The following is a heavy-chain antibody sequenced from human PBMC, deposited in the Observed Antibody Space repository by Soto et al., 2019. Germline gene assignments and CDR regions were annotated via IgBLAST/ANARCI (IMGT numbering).Heavy chain of an antibody. V-gene: IGHV3-33*01. CDR1: GFTFSSYG. J-gene: IGHJ6*02. D-gene: IGHD2-2*01. Sequence: GGSLRLSCAASGFTFSSYGMHWVRQAPGKGLEWVAVIWYDGSNKYYADSVKGRFTISRDNSKNTLYLQMNSLRAEDTAVYYCARDSDIVVVPAAPRQDSYYYYGMDVWGQGTTVTVSS. CDR3: ARDSDIVVVPAAPRQDSYYYYGMDV. CDR2: IWYDGSNK.